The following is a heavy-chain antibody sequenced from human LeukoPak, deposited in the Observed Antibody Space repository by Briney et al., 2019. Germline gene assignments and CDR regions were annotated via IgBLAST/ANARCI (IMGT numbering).Heavy chain of an antibody. D-gene: IGHD3-10*01. CDR1: GGSISSYY. V-gene: IGHV4-4*07. Sequence: SETLSLTCTVSGGSISSYYWSWIRQPAGKGLEWIGRIYTSGSTNYNPSLKSRVTMSVDTSKNQFSLKLSSVTAADTAVYYCARDGLWFGESEAFDIWGQGTMVTVSS. J-gene: IGHJ3*02. CDR3: ARDGLWFGESEAFDI. CDR2: IYTSGST.